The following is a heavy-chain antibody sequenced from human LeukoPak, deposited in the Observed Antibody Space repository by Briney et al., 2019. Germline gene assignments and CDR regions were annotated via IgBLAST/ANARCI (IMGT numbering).Heavy chain of an antibody. Sequence: PSETLSLTCAVYGGSFSGYYWSWIRQPPGKGLEWIGEINHSGSTNYNPSLKSRVTISVDTSRNQFSLKLTSVTAADTAVYYCARRSRDGYSYFDYWGQGTLVTVSS. D-gene: IGHD5-24*01. J-gene: IGHJ4*02. CDR1: GGSFSGYY. V-gene: IGHV4-34*01. CDR2: INHSGST. CDR3: ARRSRDGYSYFDY.